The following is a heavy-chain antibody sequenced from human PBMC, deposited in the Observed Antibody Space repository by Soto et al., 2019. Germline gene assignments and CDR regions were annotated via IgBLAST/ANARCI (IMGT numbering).Heavy chain of an antibody. Sequence: GGSLRLSCAASGFTFSSYGMNWVRQAPGKGLEWVSSISSSSSYIYYADSVKGRFTISRDNAKNSLYLQMNSLRAEDTAVYYCARGGVVRAPDAFDIWGQGTMVTVSS. CDR2: ISSSSSYI. D-gene: IGHD3-10*01. CDR3: ARGGVVRAPDAFDI. J-gene: IGHJ3*02. V-gene: IGHV3-21*01. CDR1: GFTFSSYG.